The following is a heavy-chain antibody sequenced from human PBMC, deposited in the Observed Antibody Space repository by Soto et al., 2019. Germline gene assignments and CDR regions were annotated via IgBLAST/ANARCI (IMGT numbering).Heavy chain of an antibody. CDR3: ARHPGYCTGTSCYGYYTMDV. V-gene: IGHV4-39*01. Sequence: ETLSLTSTVSGHSITKHHFYWGWLGQLPGRGLEWIGGINYSGNTYYDPSLKSRVTISVDTSKNQFSLMLTSVTAADTAVYYCARHPGYCTGTSCYGYYTMDVWGQGTTVT. D-gene: IGHD2-2*01. CDR1: GHSITKHHFY. J-gene: IGHJ6*02. CDR2: INYSGNT.